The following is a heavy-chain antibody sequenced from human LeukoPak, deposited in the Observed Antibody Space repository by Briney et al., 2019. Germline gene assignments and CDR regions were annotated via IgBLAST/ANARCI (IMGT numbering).Heavy chain of an antibody. CDR3: ARETWGGLDY. Sequence: GGSLRLSCGASGFTFSRYWMHWVRQAPGEGLMWLSRINSDGSTTSYAGSVKGRFTISRDNAKNTLYLQLNTLRAEDTAVYYCARETWGGLDYWGQGTLVSVSS. CDR2: INSDGSTT. CDR1: GFTFSRYW. V-gene: IGHV3-74*01. J-gene: IGHJ4*02. D-gene: IGHD3-16*01.